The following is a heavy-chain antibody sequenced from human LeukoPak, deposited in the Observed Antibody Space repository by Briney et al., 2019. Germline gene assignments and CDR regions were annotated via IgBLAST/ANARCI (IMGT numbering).Heavy chain of an antibody. V-gene: IGHV4-39*07. D-gene: IGHD6-13*01. CDR2: IYYSGST. CDR3: ARDRTSSSWYSYYGMDV. Sequence: PSETLSLTCTVSGGSISSSSYYWGWIRQPPGKGLEWIGSIYYSGSTYYNPSLKSRVTISVDTSKNQFSLKLSSVTAADTAVYFCARDRTSSSWYSYYGMDVWGQGTTVTVS. CDR1: GGSISSSSYY. J-gene: IGHJ6*02.